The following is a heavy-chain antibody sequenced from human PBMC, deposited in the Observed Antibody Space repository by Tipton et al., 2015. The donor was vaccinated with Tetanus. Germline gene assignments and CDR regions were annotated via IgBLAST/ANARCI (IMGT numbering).Heavy chain of an antibody. CDR3: GARPAEEIATPFDF. J-gene: IGHJ4*02. Sequence: SLRLSCVASGFTFSAYAMTWVRQAPGRGLEYVSLISGSADTAYYPDSVRGRFTVSRDYSESTLHLQMSSLRADDTAVYYCGARPAEEIATPFDFWGQGTLVTVSS. CDR1: GFTFSAYA. CDR2: ISGSADTA. V-gene: IGHV3-23*01. D-gene: IGHD5-24*01.